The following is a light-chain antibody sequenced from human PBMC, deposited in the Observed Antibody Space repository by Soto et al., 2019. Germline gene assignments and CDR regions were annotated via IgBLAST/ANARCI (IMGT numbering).Light chain of an antibody. V-gene: IGKV3-20*01. CDR1: QSVSSSY. J-gene: IGKJ1*01. CDR3: QQYGSSPRR. Sequence: EVLLTHSPATLSLSPGDRATLSCRASQSVSSSYLAWYQQKPGQAPRLLIYGASSRATGTPDRFSGRGSGTDFTLTISRLEPEAFAVYFSQQYGSSPRRFGQGTKV. CDR2: GAS.